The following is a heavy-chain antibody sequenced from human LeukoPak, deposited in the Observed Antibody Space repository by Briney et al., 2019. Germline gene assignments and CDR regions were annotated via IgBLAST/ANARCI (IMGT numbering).Heavy chain of an antibody. D-gene: IGHD3-10*01. Sequence: SETLSLTCAVYGGSFSGYYWSWIRQPPGKGLEWIGEINHSGDTNYNPSLKSRVTISVHTSKNQFSLKLSSVTAADTAVYFCARTSNDRYYYGSGSYYKDFWGQGTLVTVSS. V-gene: IGHV4-34*01. J-gene: IGHJ4*02. CDR2: INHSGDT. CDR3: ARTSNDRYYYGSGSYYKDF. CDR1: GGSFSGYY.